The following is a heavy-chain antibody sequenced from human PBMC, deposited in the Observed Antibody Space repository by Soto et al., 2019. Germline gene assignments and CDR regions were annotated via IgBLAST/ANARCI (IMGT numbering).Heavy chain of an antibody. D-gene: IGHD3-22*01. CDR1: GGTFSSYA. CDR3: ARGARVTMTVVVIPGYFQH. V-gene: IGHV1-69*13. J-gene: IGHJ1*01. Sequence: SVKVSCKASGGTFSSYAISWVRQAPGQGLEWMGGIIPIFGTANYAQKFQGRVTITADESTSTAYMELSSLRSEDTAVYYCARGARVTMTVVVIPGYFQHWGQGTLVTVSS. CDR2: IIPIFGTA.